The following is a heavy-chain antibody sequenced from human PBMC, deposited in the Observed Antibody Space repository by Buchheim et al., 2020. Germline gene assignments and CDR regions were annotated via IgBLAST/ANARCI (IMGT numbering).Heavy chain of an antibody. CDR2: LYPGGGP. CDR3: ASEQWPPFVY. Sequence: EVRLVEAGGGLIQAGGSLRLSCAASGFSVSDSYMSWVRQTPGQGLEWVSVLYPGGGPEYAASVQGRSTFSRDPSKNTAVLQLSRLRADDTAIYYCASEQWPPFVYWGQG. D-gene: IGHD6-19*01. V-gene: IGHV3-53*01. CDR1: GFSVSDSY. J-gene: IGHJ4*02.